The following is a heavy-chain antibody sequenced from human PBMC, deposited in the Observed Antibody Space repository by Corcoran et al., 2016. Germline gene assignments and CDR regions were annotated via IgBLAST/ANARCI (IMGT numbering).Heavy chain of an antibody. CDR2: IWYDGSNK. J-gene: IGHJ2*01. CDR1: GFTFSSYG. V-gene: IGHV3-33*01. D-gene: IGHD4-17*01. CDR3: VVVTTVCFDL. Sequence: QVQLVESGGGVVQPGRSLRLSCAASGFTFSSYGMHWVRQAPGKGLEWVAVIWYDGSNKYYADSVKGRFNISRDNSKITLYLQMNSVRAEDSAVCYCVVVTTVCFDLWGRGTLVTVSS.